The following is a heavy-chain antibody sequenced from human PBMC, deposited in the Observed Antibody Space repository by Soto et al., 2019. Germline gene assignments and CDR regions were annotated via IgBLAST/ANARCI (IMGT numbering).Heavy chain of an antibody. Sequence: QVQLVESGGGVVQPGRSLRLSCAASGFTFSSYGMHWVRQAPGKGLEWVAVIWYDGSNKYYADSVKGRFTISRDNSKNTLYLQMNSLRAEDTAVYYCARDTLAYCGGDCYFDYWCQGTLVTVSS. CDR1: GFTFSSYG. V-gene: IGHV3-33*01. CDR3: ARDTLAYCGGDCYFDY. CDR2: IWYDGSNK. D-gene: IGHD2-21*02. J-gene: IGHJ4*02.